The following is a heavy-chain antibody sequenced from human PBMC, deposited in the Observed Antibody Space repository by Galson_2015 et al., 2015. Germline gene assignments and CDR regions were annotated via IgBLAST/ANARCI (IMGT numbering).Heavy chain of an antibody. CDR1: GFTFSSYG. D-gene: IGHD2-15*01. CDR3: ARLNGYCSGGSCYGGGNFDY. J-gene: IGHJ4*02. Sequence: SLRLSCAASGFTFSSYGMHWVRQAPGKGLEWVAVIWYDGSNKYYADSVKGRFTISRDNSKNTLYLQMNSLRAEDTAVYYCARLNGYCSGGSCYGGGNFDYWGQGTPVTVSS. CDR2: IWYDGSNK. V-gene: IGHV3-33*01.